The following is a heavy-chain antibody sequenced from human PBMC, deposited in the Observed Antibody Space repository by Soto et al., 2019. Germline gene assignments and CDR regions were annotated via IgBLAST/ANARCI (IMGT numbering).Heavy chain of an antibody. Sequence: EVQLLESGGGLVQPGGSLRLSCAASRFTFSSYAMSWVRQAPGKGLECVSTITNNGGSTYYADSVKGRFTISRDNSKNTLYLQMNTLSAEDTAVEYCAKGRGTGSADFDYWGQGTLVTVSS. J-gene: IGHJ4*02. D-gene: IGHD1-1*01. CDR2: ITNNGGST. CDR3: AKGRGTGSADFDY. CDR1: RFTFSSYA. V-gene: IGHV3-23*01.